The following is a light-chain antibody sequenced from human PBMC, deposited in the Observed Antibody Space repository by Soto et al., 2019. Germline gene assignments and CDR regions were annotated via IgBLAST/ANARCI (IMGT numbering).Light chain of an antibody. CDR2: GDD. J-gene: IGLJ1*01. Sequence: QSVLTQPPSASGTPGQRVTLSCSGSRSNIGTNAVAWYQHLPGTAPKLLIYGDDQRPSGVPDRFSGSKSGTSASLAISGLQSDDEADYYCAAWDDTLIDLFGTGTKLTVL. CDR3: AAWDDTLIDL. CDR1: RSNIGTNA. V-gene: IGLV1-44*01.